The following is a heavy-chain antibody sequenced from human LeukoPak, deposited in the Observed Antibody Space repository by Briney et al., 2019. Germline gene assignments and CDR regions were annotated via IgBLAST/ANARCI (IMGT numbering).Heavy chain of an antibody. CDR1: RFTFSSFW. CDR2: IKQDGGEK. CDR3: ARDGGELDY. J-gene: IGHJ4*02. Sequence: PGGSLRLSCAASRFTFSSFWMSWVRQAPGKGLEWVANIKQDGGEKCYVDSVKGRFTISRDNAKNSLYLQMNSLRAEDTAVYYCARDGGELDYWGQGTLVTVSS. D-gene: IGHD2-21*01. V-gene: IGHV3-7*01.